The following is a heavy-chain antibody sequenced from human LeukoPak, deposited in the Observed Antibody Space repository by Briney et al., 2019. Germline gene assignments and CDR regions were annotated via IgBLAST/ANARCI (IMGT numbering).Heavy chain of an antibody. D-gene: IGHD7-27*01. CDR1: GGSISSYY. V-gene: IGHV4-59*08. CDR2: IYYSGSI. Sequence: PSETLSLTCTVSGGSISSYYWSWIRQPPGKGLEWIGYIYYSGSINYNPSLKSRVTISVDTSKNQFSLKLSSVTAADTAAYYCARRRPNGGSFDAFDIWGQGTMVTVSS. CDR3: ARRRPNGGSFDAFDI. J-gene: IGHJ3*02.